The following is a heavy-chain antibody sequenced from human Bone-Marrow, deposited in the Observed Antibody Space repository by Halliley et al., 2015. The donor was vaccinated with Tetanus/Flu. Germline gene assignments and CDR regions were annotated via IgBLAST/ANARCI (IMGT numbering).Heavy chain of an antibody. CDR2: LYSGGST. D-gene: IGHD1-26*01. J-gene: IGHJ4*02. CDR3: AGGTEWEPVDY. V-gene: IGHV3-66*01. Sequence: EWVSNLYSGGSTYYADSVRGRFTISRDNSKNTVFLQMSSLRVEDTAIYYCAGGTEWEPVDYWGQGTLVAVSS.